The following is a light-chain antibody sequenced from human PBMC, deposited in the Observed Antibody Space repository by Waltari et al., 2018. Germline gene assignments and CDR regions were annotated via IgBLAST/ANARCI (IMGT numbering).Light chain of an antibody. V-gene: IGKV3-20*01. CDR1: QSVSRT. CDR3: QKYGTLPAT. CDR2: DAS. J-gene: IGKJ1*01. Sequence: EIVLTQSPGTLSLSPGERATLSCRASQSVSRTLAWDQQKPGQAPRLLIYDASTRATGSPDRFSGSGFGTDFSLTISRLEPEDFAVYYCQKYGTLPATFGQGTTVEIK.